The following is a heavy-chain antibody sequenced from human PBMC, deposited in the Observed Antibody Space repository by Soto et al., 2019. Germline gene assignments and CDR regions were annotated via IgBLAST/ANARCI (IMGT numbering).Heavy chain of an antibody. J-gene: IGHJ6*02. D-gene: IGHD2-21*02. CDR1: GFSLSTSGVG. CDR2: IYWDDDK. CDR3: IQSRCGGDCLQSYASHYYYGMDV. V-gene: IGHV2-5*02. Sequence: SGPTLVNPTQTLTLTCTFSGFSLSTSGVGVGWIRQPPGKALEWLALIYWDDDKRYSPSLRSRLTINKDTSKNQVVLTMTNMDPVDTATYYCIQSRCGGDCLQSYASHYYYGMDVWGQGNTVTVSS.